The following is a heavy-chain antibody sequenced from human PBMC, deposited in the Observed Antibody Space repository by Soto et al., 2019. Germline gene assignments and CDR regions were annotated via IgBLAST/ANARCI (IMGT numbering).Heavy chain of an antibody. Sequence: QVQLQESGPGLMKPSQTLSLTCTVSGGSISSGGYYWSWIRQHPGKGLEWIGYIYYSGSTYYNPSLKRRVTISVDTSKNQFSLKLSSVTAADTAVYYCARGPGIAARPGLYYYYMDVWGKGTTVTVSS. CDR3: ARGPGIAARPGLYYYYMDV. J-gene: IGHJ6*03. D-gene: IGHD6-6*01. V-gene: IGHV4-31*03. CDR2: IYYSGST. CDR1: GGSISSGGYY.